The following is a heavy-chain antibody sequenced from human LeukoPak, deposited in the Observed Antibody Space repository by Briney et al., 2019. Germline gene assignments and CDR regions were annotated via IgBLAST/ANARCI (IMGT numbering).Heavy chain of an antibody. D-gene: IGHD5-12*01. V-gene: IGHV3-23*01. CDR2: ISGSGGST. J-gene: IGHJ4*02. CDR3: AKDRIGYGDY. CDR1: GFPFSSYS. Sequence: GGSLRLSCAASGFPFSSYSMNWVSQAPGKGLEWVSAISGSGGSTYYADSVKGRFTISRDNSKNTLYLQMNSLRAEDTAVYYCAKDRIGYGDYWGQGTLVTVSS.